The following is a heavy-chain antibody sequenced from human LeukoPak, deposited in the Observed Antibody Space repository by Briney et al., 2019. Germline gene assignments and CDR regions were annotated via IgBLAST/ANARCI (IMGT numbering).Heavy chain of an antibody. CDR2: MNPNSGNT. CDR3: ARLPIGGYCSGGSCIDWFDP. J-gene: IGHJ5*02. D-gene: IGHD2-15*01. V-gene: IGHV1-18*01. Sequence: ASVKVSCKASGYTFTSYDINWVRQATGQGLEWMGWMNPNSGNTNYAQNLQGRVTMTTDTSTSTAYMELRSLRSDDTAVYYCARLPIGGYCSGGSCIDWFDPWGQGTLVTVSS. CDR1: GYTFTSYD.